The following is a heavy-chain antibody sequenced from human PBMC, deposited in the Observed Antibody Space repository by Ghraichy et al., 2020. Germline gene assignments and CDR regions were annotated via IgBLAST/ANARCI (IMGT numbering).Heavy chain of an antibody. CDR3: AGYDFWSGDYYFDY. J-gene: IGHJ4*02. CDR1: GFTFSSYS. Sequence: LSLTCAASGFTFSSYSMNWVRQAPGKGLEWVSSISSSSSYIYYADSVKGRFTISRDNAKNSLYLQMNSLRAEDTAVYYCAGYDFWSGDYYFDYWGQGTLVTVSS. CDR2: ISSSSSYI. D-gene: IGHD3-3*01. V-gene: IGHV3-21*01.